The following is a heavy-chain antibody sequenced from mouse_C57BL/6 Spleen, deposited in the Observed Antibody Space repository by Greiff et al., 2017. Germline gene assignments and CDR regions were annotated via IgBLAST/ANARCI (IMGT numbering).Heavy chain of an antibody. D-gene: IGHD1-1*01. CDR3: ASDRGEHGTPFAY. J-gene: IGHJ3*01. CDR1: GFSLTSYG. Sequence: VQVVESGPGLVAPSQSLSITCTVSGFSLTSYGVDWVRQSPGKGLEWLGVIWGVGSTNYNSALKSRLSISKDNSKSQVFLKMNSRQTDDTAMYYCASDRGEHGTPFAYWGQGTLVTVSA. V-gene: IGHV2-6*01. CDR2: IWGVGST.